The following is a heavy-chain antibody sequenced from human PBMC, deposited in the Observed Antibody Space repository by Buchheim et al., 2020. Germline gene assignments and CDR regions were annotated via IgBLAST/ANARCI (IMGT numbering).Heavy chain of an antibody. D-gene: IGHD3-10*01. CDR2: ISTSSTDT. Sequence: QVQLVESGGGLVKPGGSLRLSCAASGFTFSDFYMTWIRQAPGKGLEWVSYISTSSTDTDFADSVKGRFTISRDNDKNSLYLQMNSLRAEDTAVYYCARYFGAGSSYGMDVWGQGTT. J-gene: IGHJ6*02. V-gene: IGHV3-11*05. CDR1: GFTFSDFY. CDR3: ARYFGAGSSYGMDV.